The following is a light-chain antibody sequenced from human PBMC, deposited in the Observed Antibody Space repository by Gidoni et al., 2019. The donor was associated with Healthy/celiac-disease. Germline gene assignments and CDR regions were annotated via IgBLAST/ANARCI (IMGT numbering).Light chain of an antibody. J-gene: IGKJ4*01. CDR3: QQYNNWHPLT. CDR2: DAS. Sequence: EIVMTQSPATLSVSPGERATLSCRASQSVSSNLAWYQQKPGQATRLLIYDASTRATGIPARFRGSGSGTEFTLSISSLQSEDFAVYYCQQYNNWHPLTFGGGTKVEIK. CDR1: QSVSSN. V-gene: IGKV3-15*01.